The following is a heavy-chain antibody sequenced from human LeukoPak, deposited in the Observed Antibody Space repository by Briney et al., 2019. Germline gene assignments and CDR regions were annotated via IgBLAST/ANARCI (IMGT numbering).Heavy chain of an antibody. CDR1: GYTFTSYG. CDR2: ISAYNGNT. V-gene: IGHV1-18*01. Sequence: GASVKVSCKASGYTFTSYGISWVRQAPGQGLEWMGWISAYNGNTNYAQKLQGRATMTTDTSTSTAYMELRSLRSDDTAVYYCARDQAFSGSYGKAPFLFDYWGQGTLVTVSS. CDR3: ARDQAFSGSYGKAPFLFDY. J-gene: IGHJ4*02. D-gene: IGHD1-26*01.